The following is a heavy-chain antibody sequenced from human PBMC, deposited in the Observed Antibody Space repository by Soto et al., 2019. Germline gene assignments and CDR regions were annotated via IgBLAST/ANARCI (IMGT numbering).Heavy chain of an antibody. CDR3: PIDSTVTTSLYFYYSGSDV. V-gene: IGHV3-23*01. CDR1: GFTCNHYA. D-gene: IGHD4-17*01. J-gene: IGHJ6*01. CDR2: VSGRGGST. Sequence: VQLLESGGGLVQPGGSLRLACTASGFTCNHYAMSWVRQAPGKGLEWVSAVSGRGGSTKYADSGKGRFIISRDTSNGTLYLQMDSLRGDDTAVYYGPIDSTVTTSLYFYYSGSDVWGQWTTVTVSS.